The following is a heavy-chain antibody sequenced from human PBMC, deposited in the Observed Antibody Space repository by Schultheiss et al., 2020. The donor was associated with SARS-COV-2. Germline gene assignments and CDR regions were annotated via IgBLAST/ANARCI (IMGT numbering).Heavy chain of an antibody. CDR2: VDNDGSGR. J-gene: IGHJ4*02. CDR3: AAFLSGFPY. D-gene: IGHD1-26*01. CDR1: GFTFRSYW. Sequence: GGSLRLSCAASGFTFRSYWMHWVRQAPGKGLVWVSRVDNDGSGRIYADSVKGRFTISRDNAKNTVYLQMNSLRVEDTAVYYCAAFLSGFPYWGQGTLVTVSS. V-gene: IGHV3-74*01.